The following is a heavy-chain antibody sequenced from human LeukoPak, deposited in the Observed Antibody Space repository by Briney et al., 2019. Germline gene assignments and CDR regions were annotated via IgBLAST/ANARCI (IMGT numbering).Heavy chain of an antibody. J-gene: IGHJ3*01. D-gene: IGHD3-22*01. CDR2: IKEDGGEE. CDR1: GFTFSSYW. CDR3: ARDWLAGNPYHAFDL. Sequence: GGSLRLSCAASGFTFSSYWMSWVRQAPGKGLECVANIKEDGGEEYYVDSVKGRFSISRDNAKNSLYLQMNSLRAEDTAVYYCARDWLAGNPYHAFDLWGKGTMVTVSS. V-gene: IGHV3-7*01.